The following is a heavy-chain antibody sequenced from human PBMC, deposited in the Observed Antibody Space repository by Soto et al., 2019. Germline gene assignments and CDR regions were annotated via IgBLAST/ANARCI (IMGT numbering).Heavy chain of an antibody. J-gene: IGHJ4*02. D-gene: IGHD1-26*01. CDR2: INAGNGNT. CDR3: AVAEGATRTLHNFYD. V-gene: IGHV1-3*01. Sequence: ASVKVSCKASGYTFTSYAMHWVRQAPGQRLEWMGWINAGNGNTKYSQKFQGRVTITRDTSASTAYMELSSLRSEDTAVYYCAVAEGATRTLHNFYDWGQGTLVTVSS. CDR1: GYTFTSYA.